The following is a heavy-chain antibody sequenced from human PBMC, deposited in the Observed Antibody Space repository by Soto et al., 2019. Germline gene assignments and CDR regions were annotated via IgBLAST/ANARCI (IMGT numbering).Heavy chain of an antibody. CDR1: GYTFTGYY. V-gene: IGHV1-2*02. CDR2: INPNSGGT. D-gene: IGHD3-10*01. CDR3: ARGATMVRGVTTFDY. J-gene: IGHJ4*02. Sequence: QVQLVQSGAEVKKPGASVKVSCKASGYTFTGYYMHWVRQAPGQGLEWMGWINPNSGGTNYAQKFQGRVTMTRDTSISTAYMELSRLRSDDTAVYYCARGATMVRGVTTFDYWGQGTLVTVSS.